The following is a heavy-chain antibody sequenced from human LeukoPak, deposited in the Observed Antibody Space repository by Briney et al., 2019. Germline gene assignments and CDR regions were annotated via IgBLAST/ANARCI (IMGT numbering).Heavy chain of an antibody. CDR3: ARVDRFVITMVRGDQPHNWFDP. Sequence: SETLSLTCTVSGGSISNSNYYWGWIRQPPGKGLEWIGSIYYSGSTYYNPSLKSRVTISVDTSKNQFSLKLSSVTAADTAVYYCARVDRFVITMVRGDQPHNWFDPWGQGTLVTVSS. D-gene: IGHD3-10*01. CDR2: IYYSGST. CDR1: GGSISNSNYY. J-gene: IGHJ5*02. V-gene: IGHV4-39*07.